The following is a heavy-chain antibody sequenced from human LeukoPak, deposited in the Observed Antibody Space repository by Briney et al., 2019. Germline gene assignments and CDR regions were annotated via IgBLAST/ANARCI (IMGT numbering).Heavy chain of an antibody. D-gene: IGHD3-10*01. CDR1: GGSFSGYY. V-gene: IGHV4-34*01. J-gene: IGHJ3*02. Sequence: SETLSLTCAVYVYGGSFSGYYWRWIRQPPGKGLEWIGEINHSGSTNCNPSLKSRVTISVDTSKNQFSLKLSSVTAADTAVYYCARVGDYYGSGSYSDAFDIWGQGTMVTVSS. CDR2: INHSGST. CDR3: ARVGDYYGSGSYSDAFDI.